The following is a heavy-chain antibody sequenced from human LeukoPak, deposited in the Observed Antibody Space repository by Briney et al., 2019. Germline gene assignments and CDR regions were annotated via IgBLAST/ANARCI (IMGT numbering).Heavy chain of an antibody. CDR1: GFTFSSYW. CDR2: IKQDGSEK. J-gene: IGHJ4*02. CDR3: ARAGGYASSWAY. D-gene: IGHD5-12*01. V-gene: IGHV3-7*01. Sequence: GGSLRLSCAASGFTFSSYWMSWVRQAPGKGLEWVANIKQDGSEKNYVGSVKGRFTISRDNAKNSLELQMNSLRDEDTAVYYCARAGGYASSWAYWGQGTLVTVSS.